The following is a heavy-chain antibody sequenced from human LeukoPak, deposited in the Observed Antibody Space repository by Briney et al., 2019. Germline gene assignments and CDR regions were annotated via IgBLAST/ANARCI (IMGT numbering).Heavy chain of an antibody. J-gene: IGHJ5*02. CDR1: GYTFTGYY. Sequence: GASVKVSCTASGYTFTGYYMHWVRQAPGQGLEWMGWINPNSGGTNYAQKFQGWVTMTRDTSISTAYMELSRLRSDDTAVYYCARGKDRITIFGGFDPWGQGTLVTVSS. V-gene: IGHV1-2*04. CDR3: ARGKDRITIFGGFDP. D-gene: IGHD3-3*01. CDR2: INPNSGGT.